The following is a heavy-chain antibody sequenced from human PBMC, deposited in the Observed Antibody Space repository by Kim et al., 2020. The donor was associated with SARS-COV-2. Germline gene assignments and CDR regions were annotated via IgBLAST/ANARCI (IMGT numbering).Heavy chain of an antibody. Sequence: GGSLRLSCTASGFTFGENSMSWIRQAPGKGLEWIGFIRSKAYGGTAEYAASVKGRFTISRDDSRSLAYLQMNSLKTEDTAVYFCSTEYYDIFGGWVNPWGQGTLVTVSS. J-gene: IGHJ5*02. CDR1: GFTFGENS. D-gene: IGHD3-9*01. V-gene: IGHV3-49*03. CDR3: STEYYDIFGGWVNP. CDR2: IRSKAYGGTA.